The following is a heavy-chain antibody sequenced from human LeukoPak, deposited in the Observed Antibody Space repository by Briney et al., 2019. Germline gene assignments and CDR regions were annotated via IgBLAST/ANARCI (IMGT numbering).Heavy chain of an antibody. V-gene: IGHV4-59*10. J-gene: IGHJ4*02. CDR3: SRGGGYGDY. Sequence: SETLSLTCAVYGGSFSGYYWSWIRQSAGKGLEWIGRIHTNGGTDYRPSLNSRVTMSVDTSKKQISLKLTSVTAADTAVYFCSRGGGYGDYWGQGILVTVSS. CDR1: GGSFSGYY. CDR2: IHTNGGT. D-gene: IGHD5-12*01.